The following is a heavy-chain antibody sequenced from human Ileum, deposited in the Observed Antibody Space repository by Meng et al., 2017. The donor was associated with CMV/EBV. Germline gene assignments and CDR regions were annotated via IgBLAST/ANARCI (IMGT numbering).Heavy chain of an antibody. Sequence: QVQLEESGPGLGKPSETLTLKCTVSGGSFSHYYWNWSRQPAGQGLEWIGRIHSNGATDYNPSLQSRVTMSVDSSKNEFFLSLSLVTAADTAIYDCARRRGPRGYIDYWGQGILVTVSS. J-gene: IGHJ4*02. D-gene: IGHD3-10*01. CDR2: IHSNGAT. CDR3: ARRRGPRGYIDY. CDR1: GGSFSHYY. V-gene: IGHV4-4*07.